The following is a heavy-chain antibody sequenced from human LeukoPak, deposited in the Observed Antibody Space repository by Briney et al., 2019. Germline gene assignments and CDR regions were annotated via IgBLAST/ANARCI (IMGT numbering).Heavy chain of an antibody. V-gene: IGHV3-21*01. D-gene: IGHD4-17*01. CDR2: ISSSSSYI. CDR3: ARDGGTHYGRFYFDY. CDR1: GFTFSSYS. Sequence: GGSLRLSCAASGFTFSSYSMNWVRQAPGKGLEWVSSISSSSSYIYYADSLKGRFTISRDNAKNSLYLQMNSLRAEDTAVYYCARDGGTHYGRFYFDYWGQGTLVTVSS. J-gene: IGHJ4*02.